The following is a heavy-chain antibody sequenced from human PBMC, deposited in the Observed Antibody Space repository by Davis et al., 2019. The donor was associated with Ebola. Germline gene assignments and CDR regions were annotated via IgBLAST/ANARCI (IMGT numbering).Heavy chain of an antibody. Sequence: GESLKISCAASGFTFSDYYMSWIRQAPGKGLEWVSYISSSGSTIYYADSVKGRFTISRDNAKKSLYLQMNSLRAEDTAVYYCASPQYYYDSSGHRGYYYGMDVWGQGTTVTVSS. V-gene: IGHV3-11*01. CDR1: GFTFSDYY. CDR2: ISSSGSTI. J-gene: IGHJ6*02. CDR3: ASPQYYYDSSGHRGYYYGMDV. D-gene: IGHD3-22*01.